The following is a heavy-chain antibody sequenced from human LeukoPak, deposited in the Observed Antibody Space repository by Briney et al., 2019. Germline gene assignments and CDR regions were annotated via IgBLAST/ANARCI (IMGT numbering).Heavy chain of an antibody. CDR2: IYPGDSET. V-gene: IGHV5-51*01. Sequence: GESLKISCKGSGYSFTSYWIAWARRMPGKGREWMGIIYPGDSETKYSPSFLGQVTISADKSITTAYLQWSSLKASDTAIYYCARHANYYDTSGYVTIFDYWGQGTLVTVSS. D-gene: IGHD3-22*01. CDR1: GYSFTSYW. CDR3: ARHANYYDTSGYVTIFDY. J-gene: IGHJ4*02.